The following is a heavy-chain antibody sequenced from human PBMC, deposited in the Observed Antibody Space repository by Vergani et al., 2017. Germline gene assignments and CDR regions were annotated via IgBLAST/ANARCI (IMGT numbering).Heavy chain of an antibody. D-gene: IGHD3-10*01. CDR1: GFTVSSTY. CDR2: IYSGGST. J-gene: IGHJ6*02. CDR3: ARDSSLIRYGSGRNYYYGMDV. V-gene: IGHV3-66*02. Sequence: EVQLVESGGGLVQPGGSLRLSCAASGFTVSSTYMSWVRQAPGKGLEWVSVIYSGGSTYHADSVKGRFTISRDNSKNTLYLQMNSLRAEDTAVYYCARDSSLIRYGSGRNYYYGMDVWGQGTTVTVSS.